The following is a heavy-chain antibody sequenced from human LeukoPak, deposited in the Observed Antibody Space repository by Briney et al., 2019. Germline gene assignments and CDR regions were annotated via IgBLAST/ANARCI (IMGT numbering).Heavy chain of an antibody. Sequence: SGTLSLTCAVSGVSISSDVWWSWVRQPPGRGLEWIGEIYHSGSTNYNPSLKSRVTISVDKSKNQFSLKLSSVTAADTAVYYCARGDSSVGLNYWGQGTLVTVSS. V-gene: IGHV4-4*02. D-gene: IGHD1-26*01. J-gene: IGHJ4*02. CDR2: IYHSGST. CDR1: GVSISSDVW. CDR3: ARGDSSVGLNY.